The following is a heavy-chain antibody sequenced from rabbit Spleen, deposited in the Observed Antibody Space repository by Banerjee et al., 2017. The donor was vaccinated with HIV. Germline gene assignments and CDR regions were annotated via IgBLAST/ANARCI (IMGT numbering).Heavy chain of an antibody. V-gene: IGHV1S40*01. CDR3: ARDLVAVIGWNFSL. D-gene: IGHD1-1*01. CDR2: MYPDGVGST. CDR1: GFSFSSSYY. J-gene: IGHJ6*01. Sequence: QSLEESGGDMVKPGASLTLTCTVSGFSFSSSYYMCWVRQAPGKGLEWIGCMYPDGVGSTAYASWAKGRFTISKTSSTTVTLQMTSLTAADTATYFCARDLVAVIGWNFSLWGQGTLVTVS.